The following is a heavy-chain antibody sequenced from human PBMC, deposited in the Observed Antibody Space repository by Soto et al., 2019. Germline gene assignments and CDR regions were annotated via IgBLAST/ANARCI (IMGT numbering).Heavy chain of an antibody. J-gene: IGHJ4*02. D-gene: IGHD3-10*01. V-gene: IGHV3-66*01. Sequence: EVQLVESGGGLVQPGGSLRLSCAVSGFTVNDNYLSWVRQAPGKGLEWVSVIYSGGDTDYAEYVRGRLTVSRDKFKNKVYLEMNSERVEDTGTYHFTRDSSYYGAGRGVLYSLGPGTPVTVSS. CDR1: GFTVNDNY. CDR2: IYSGGDT. CDR3: TRDSSYYGAGRGVLYS.